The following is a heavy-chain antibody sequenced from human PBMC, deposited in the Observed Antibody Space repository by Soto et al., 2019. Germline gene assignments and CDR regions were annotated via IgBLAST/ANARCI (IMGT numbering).Heavy chain of an antibody. CDR1: GLTFSDYA. D-gene: IGHD6-19*01. CDR2: VSHDGRNT. J-gene: IGHJ4*02. V-gene: IGHV3-30*18. CDR3: AKGGRQWLVTSDFNY. Sequence: GGSLRLSCAAPGLTFSDYALHWVRQAPGKGLEWVAVVSHDGRNTHYADSVKGRFTISRDSSKNTVSLEMTSLRAEDTAVYYCAKGGRQWLVTSDFNYWGQGALVTVSS.